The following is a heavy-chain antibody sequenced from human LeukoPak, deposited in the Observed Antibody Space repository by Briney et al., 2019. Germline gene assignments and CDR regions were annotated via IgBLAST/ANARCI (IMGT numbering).Heavy chain of an antibody. Sequence: ASVKVSCKTSGYTFSAHYLHWVRQAPGQRPERVGRIDPASGGTHYAQKFQGRVTVTRDTSTTTVDMELSGLRSDDTAVYYCARVPGPYTTSRFDFWGQGTLVTVSS. CDR3: ARVPGPYTTSRFDF. CDR2: IDPASGGT. D-gene: IGHD2-2*02. V-gene: IGHV1-2*02. CDR1: GYTFSAHY. J-gene: IGHJ4*02.